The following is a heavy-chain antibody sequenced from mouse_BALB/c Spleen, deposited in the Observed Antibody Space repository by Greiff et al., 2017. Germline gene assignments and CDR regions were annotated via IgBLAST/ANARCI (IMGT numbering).Heavy chain of an antibody. Sequence: EVQRVESGGGLVKPGGSLKLSCAASGFAFSSYDMSWVRQTPEKRLEWVAYISSGGGSTYYPDTVKGRFTISRDNAKNTLYLQMSSLKSEDTAMYYCARQGLGRKAMDYWGQGTSVTVSS. V-gene: IGHV5-12-1*01. CDR1: GFAFSSYD. D-gene: IGHD4-1*01. J-gene: IGHJ4*01. CDR3: ARQGLGRKAMDY. CDR2: ISSGGGST.